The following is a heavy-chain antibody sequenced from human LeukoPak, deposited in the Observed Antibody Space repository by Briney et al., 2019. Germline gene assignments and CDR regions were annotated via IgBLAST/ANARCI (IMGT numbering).Heavy chain of an antibody. J-gene: IGHJ4*02. CDR3: AREWDYDSSGYYYDYYFDY. CDR2: INHSGST. Sequence: PSETLSLTCAVYGGSFSGYYWGWIRQPPGKGLEWIGEINHSGSTNYNPSLKSRVTISVDTSKNQFSLKLSSVTAADTAVYYCAREWDYDSSGYYYDYYFDYWGQGTLVTVSS. V-gene: IGHV4-34*01. CDR1: GGSFSGYY. D-gene: IGHD3-22*01.